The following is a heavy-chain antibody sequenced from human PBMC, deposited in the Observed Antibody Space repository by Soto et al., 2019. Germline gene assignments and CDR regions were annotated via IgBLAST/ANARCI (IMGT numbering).Heavy chain of an antibody. Sequence: SVNVSCKASGGTFSSYAISWVRQAPGQGLEWMGGIIPIFGKANYAQKFQGRVTITADKSTSTAYMELSSLRSEDTAVYYCASGATGDYYDSSGYYYNNWFDPWGQGTLVTVSS. CDR3: ASGATGDYYDSSGYYYNNWFDP. V-gene: IGHV1-69*06. CDR1: GGTFSSYA. J-gene: IGHJ5*02. CDR2: IIPIFGKA. D-gene: IGHD3-22*01.